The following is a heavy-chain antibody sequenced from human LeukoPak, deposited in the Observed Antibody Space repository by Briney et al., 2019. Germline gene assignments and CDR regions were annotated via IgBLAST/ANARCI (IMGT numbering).Heavy chain of an antibody. CDR3: ARVLVVVAATPFGY. CDR2: INPNSGGT. J-gene: IGHJ4*02. D-gene: IGHD2-15*01. Sequence: ASVKVSCKAFGYTFINYGISWVRQAPGQGLEWMGWINPNSGGTNYAQKFQGRVTMTRDTSISTAYMELSRLRSDDTAVYYCARVLVVVAATPFGYWGQGTLVTVSS. CDR1: GYTFINYG. V-gene: IGHV1-2*02.